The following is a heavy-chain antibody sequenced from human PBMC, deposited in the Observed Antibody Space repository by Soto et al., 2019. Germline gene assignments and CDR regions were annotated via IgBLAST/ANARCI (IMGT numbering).Heavy chain of an antibody. CDR1: GFTFSSYG. D-gene: IGHD6-19*01. CDR3: AKNGAVAAGLIYYYMDV. CDR2: ISYDGSNK. V-gene: IGHV3-30*18. J-gene: IGHJ6*03. Sequence: GGSLRLSCAASGFTFSSYGMHWVRQAPGKGLEWVAVISYDGSNKYYADSVKGRFTISRDNSKNTLYLQMNSLRAEDTAVYYCAKNGAVAAGLIYYYMDVWGKGTTVTVSS.